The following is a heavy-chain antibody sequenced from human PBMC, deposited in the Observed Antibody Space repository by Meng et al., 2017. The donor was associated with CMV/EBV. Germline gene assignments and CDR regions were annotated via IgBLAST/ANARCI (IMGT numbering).Heavy chain of an antibody. D-gene: IGHD6-19*01. CDR1: GFTFSSYA. Sequence: GESLKISCAASGFTFSSYAMHWVRQAPGKGLEWVSVIYSGGSTYYADSVKGRFTISRDNSENTLYLQMNSLRAEDTAVYYCARDGRFSDISSGWYRDKYYYYGMDVWGQGTTVTVSS. J-gene: IGHJ6*02. V-gene: IGHV3-53*01. CDR3: ARDGRFSDISSGWYRDKYYYYGMDV. CDR2: IYSGGST.